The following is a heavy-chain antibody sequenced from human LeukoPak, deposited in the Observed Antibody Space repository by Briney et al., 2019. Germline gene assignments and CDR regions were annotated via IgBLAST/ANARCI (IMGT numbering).Heavy chain of an antibody. D-gene: IGHD5-18*01. J-gene: IGHJ4*02. CDR3: ARVGIKGYSYGFGDY. CDR2: ISAYNGNT. V-gene: IGHV1-18*01. Sequence: ASVTVSCKASGYTFTSYGISWVRQAPGQGLEWMGLISAYNGNTNYAQKLQGRVTMTTDTSTSTAYMELRSLRSDDTAVYYCARVGIKGYSYGFGDYWGQGTLVTVSS. CDR1: GYTFTSYG.